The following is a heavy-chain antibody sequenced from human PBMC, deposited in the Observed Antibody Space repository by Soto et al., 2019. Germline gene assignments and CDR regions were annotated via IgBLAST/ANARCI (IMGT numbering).Heavy chain of an antibody. CDR3: ARELHGLYYFGY. V-gene: IGHV1-3*01. J-gene: IGHJ4*02. D-gene: IGHD4-4*01. CDR2: INAGNGNT. Sequence: GASVKVSCKASEYTFTSYVMHWVRQAPGQSLEWMGWINAGNGNTKYSQKFQDRVTITRDTSASTAYMDLSSLRSEDTAVYYCARELHGLYYFGYWRQRTLVTVSS. CDR1: EYTFTSYV.